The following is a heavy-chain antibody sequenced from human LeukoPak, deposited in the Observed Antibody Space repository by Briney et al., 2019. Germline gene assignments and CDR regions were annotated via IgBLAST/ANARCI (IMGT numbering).Heavy chain of an antibody. CDR1: GGTFSSYA. J-gene: IGHJ4*02. D-gene: IGHD3-10*01. Sequence: ASVKVSCKASGGTFSSYAISWVRQAPGQGLEWMGGIIPIFGTADYAQKFQGRVSMTRSTSINTAYMELSSLRSEDTAVYYCARGPFGSGSYLDYWGQGTLVTVSS. V-gene: IGHV1-69*05. CDR2: IIPIFGTA. CDR3: ARGPFGSGSYLDY.